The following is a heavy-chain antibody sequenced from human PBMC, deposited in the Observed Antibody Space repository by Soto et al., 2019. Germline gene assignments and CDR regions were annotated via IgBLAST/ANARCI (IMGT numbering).Heavy chain of an antibody. V-gene: IGHV3-30*18. Sequence: GGSLRLSCAASGFTFSSYGMHWVRQAPGKGLEWVAVISYDGSNKYYADSVKGRFTISRDNSKNTLYLQMNSLRAEDTAVYYCAKSTPFSGYQGWDDYWGQGTLVTVSS. J-gene: IGHJ4*02. CDR3: AKSTPFSGYQGWDDY. CDR2: ISYDGSNK. D-gene: IGHD3-22*01. CDR1: GFTFSSYG.